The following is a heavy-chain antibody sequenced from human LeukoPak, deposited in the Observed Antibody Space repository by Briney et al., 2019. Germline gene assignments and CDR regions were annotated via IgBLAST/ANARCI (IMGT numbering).Heavy chain of an antibody. J-gene: IGHJ4*02. D-gene: IGHD2-2*01. Sequence: ASVKVSCKTSGYTFTSYYMHWMRQAPGQGFEWVGMINPNGGGTSSAQKFQGRVTLTRDTSTSTVYMDLSSLRSEDTAIYYCARRGGCISTSCDLDYWGQGTLVTVSS. CDR3: ARRGGCISTSCDLDY. CDR1: GYTFTSYY. V-gene: IGHV1-46*03. CDR2: INPNGGGT.